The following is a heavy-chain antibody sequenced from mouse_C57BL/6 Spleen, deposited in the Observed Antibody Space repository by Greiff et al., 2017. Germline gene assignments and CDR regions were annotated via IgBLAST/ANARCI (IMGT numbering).Heavy chain of an antibody. V-gene: IGHV5-15*01. CDR3: ARGGSITTVAGPYAMDY. Sequence: DVQLVESGGGLVQPGGSLKLSCAASGFTFSDYGMAWVRQAPRKGPEWVAFISNLAYSIYYADTVTGRFTISRENAKNTLYLEMSSLRSEDTAMYYCARGGSITTVAGPYAMDYWGQGTSVTVSS. D-gene: IGHD1-1*01. CDR2: ISNLAYSI. J-gene: IGHJ4*01. CDR1: GFTFSDYG.